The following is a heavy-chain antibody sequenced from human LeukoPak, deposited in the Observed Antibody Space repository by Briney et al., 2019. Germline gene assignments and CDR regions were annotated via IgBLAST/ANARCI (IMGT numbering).Heavy chain of an antibody. J-gene: IGHJ4*02. V-gene: IGHV4-34*01. D-gene: IGHD3-22*01. CDR1: GGSFSGYY. CDR2: INHSGST. Sequence: SETLSLTCAVYGGSFSGYYWSWIRQPPGKGLEWIGEINHSGSTNYNPSLKSRVTISVDTSKNQFSLKLSSVTAADTAVYYCARVDSSGYYGDDYWGQGTLVTVSS. CDR3: ARVDSSGYYGDDY.